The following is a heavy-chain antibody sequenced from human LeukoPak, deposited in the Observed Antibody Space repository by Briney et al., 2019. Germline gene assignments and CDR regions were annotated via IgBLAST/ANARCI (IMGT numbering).Heavy chain of an antibody. CDR1: GFTFSSYW. D-gene: IGHD3-3*01. Sequence: GGSLRLSCAASGFTFSSYWMSWVRQAPGKGLEWVANIKQDGSEKYYVDSVKGRFTISRDNAKNTLYLQMNSLRAEDTAVYYCARRIESYDFWSAYYTPDYWGQGTLATVSS. J-gene: IGHJ4*02. V-gene: IGHV3-7*01. CDR2: IKQDGSEK. CDR3: ARRIESYDFWSAYYTPDY.